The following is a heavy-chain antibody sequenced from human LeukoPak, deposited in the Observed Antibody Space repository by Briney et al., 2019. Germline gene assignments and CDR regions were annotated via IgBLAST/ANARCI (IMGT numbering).Heavy chain of an antibody. V-gene: IGHV3-23*01. CDR2: ISGSGGST. Sequence: PGVSLRLSCAASGFTFSSYAMSWVPQAPGKGLEWVSAISGSGGSTYYADSVKGRFTISRDNSKNTLYLQMNSLRAEDTAVYYCAKHVVGIEGYFDYWGQGTLVTVSS. J-gene: IGHJ4*02. D-gene: IGHD1-26*01. CDR3: AKHVVGIEGYFDY. CDR1: GFTFSSYA.